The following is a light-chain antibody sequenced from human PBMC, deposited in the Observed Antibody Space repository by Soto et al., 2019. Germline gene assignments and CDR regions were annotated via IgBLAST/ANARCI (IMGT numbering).Light chain of an antibody. V-gene: IGKV3-20*01. CDR2: AAS. J-gene: IGKJ2*01. CDR3: QQYGSSPPYS. Sequence: VLTQSPGTLSLSPGERATLSCRASQTVSSSCLAWYQQKPGQAPRLLIYAASSRATGIPDRLSGSGSGTDFTLTISRLEPEDFAVYYCQQYGSSPPYSFGQGTKLEIK. CDR1: QTVSSSC.